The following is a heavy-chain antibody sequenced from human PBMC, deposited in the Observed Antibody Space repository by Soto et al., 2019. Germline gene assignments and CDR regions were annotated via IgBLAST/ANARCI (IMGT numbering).Heavy chain of an antibody. V-gene: IGHV3-66*01. J-gene: IGHJ4*02. CDR2: IHSGGST. Sequence: EVQLVESGGGLVQPGGSLRLSCAASGFTVSSNAMSWVRQAPGKGLEWVSVIHSGGSTYYADSVKGRFTISRDNSKNTLFFKMNGLRADDTALYYCARGVAPGTSAPDYWGQGTLVIVSS. D-gene: IGHD6-13*01. CDR1: GFTVSSNA. CDR3: ARGVAPGTSAPDY.